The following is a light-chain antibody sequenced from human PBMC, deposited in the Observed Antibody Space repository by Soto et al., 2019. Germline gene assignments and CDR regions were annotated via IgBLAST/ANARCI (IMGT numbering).Light chain of an antibody. J-gene: IGKJ1*01. Sequence: ETVLTHSPGTLSLSPGERATLSCRASQSINSNYLAWYQLKPGQAPRLLIYGASIRATAIPDRFSGSVSGTDFTLTISRLGPEDFAVYFCQQYGNSPRTFAQGTKVDIK. V-gene: IGKV3-20*01. CDR2: GAS. CDR1: QSINSNY. CDR3: QQYGNSPRT.